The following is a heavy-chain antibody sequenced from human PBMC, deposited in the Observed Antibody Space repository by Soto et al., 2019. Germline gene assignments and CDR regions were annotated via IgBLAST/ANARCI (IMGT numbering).Heavy chain of an antibody. J-gene: IGHJ2*01. D-gene: IGHD1-1*01. CDR2: VFYNGNT. V-gene: IGHV4-39*01. Sequence: QLQLQESGPGRVKSSETLSLTCTVSGDSIGKSKYYWGWVRQAPGKGLEWIGSVFYNGNTYYKPSLTSRVFMSVDTSKNQFSLRLTSVTATDSGVYFCAKHPYTPLVTPFWYFDLWGRGTLVTVSS. CDR1: GDSIGKSKYY. CDR3: AKHPYTPLVTPFWYFDL.